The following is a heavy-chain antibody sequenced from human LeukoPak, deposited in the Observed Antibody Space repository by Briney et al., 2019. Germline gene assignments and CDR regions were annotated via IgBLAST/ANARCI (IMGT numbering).Heavy chain of an antibody. J-gene: IGHJ4*02. CDR2: INTNTGNP. CDR3: ASGYSYGYLLV. D-gene: IGHD5-18*01. Sequence: ASVTVSCKASGYTFTSYAMNWVRQAPGQGLEWMGWINTNTGNPTYAQGLTGRFVFSLDTSVSTAYLQISSLKSEDTAVYYCASGYSYGYLLVWGQGTLVTVSS. CDR1: GYTFTSYA. V-gene: IGHV7-4-1*02.